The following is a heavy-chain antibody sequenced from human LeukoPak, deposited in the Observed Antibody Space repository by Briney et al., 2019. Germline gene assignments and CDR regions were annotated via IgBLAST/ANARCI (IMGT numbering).Heavy chain of an antibody. CDR2: INPSGGST. CDR1: GYTFTSYY. D-gene: IGHD1-1*01. V-gene: IGHV1-46*01. J-gene: IGHJ6*02. CDR3: ARDAYNPYYYYGMDV. Sequence: GASVKVSCKASGYTFTSYYMHWVRQAPGQGLEWMGIINPSGGSTSYAQKFQGRVTMTRDTSTSTVYMELSSLRSEDTAVYHCARDAYNPYYYYGMDVWGQGTTVTVSS.